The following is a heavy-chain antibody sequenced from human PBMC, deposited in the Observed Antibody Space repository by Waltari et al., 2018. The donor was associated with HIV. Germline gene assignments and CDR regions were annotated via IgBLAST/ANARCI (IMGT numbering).Heavy chain of an antibody. CDR3: ATDPPYDFWSRLEGGGMDV. Sequence: QVQLVQSGAEVKKPGASVKVSCKVSGYTLTELSMHWVRQAPGKGLEWMGGFDPEDGETIYAQKFQGRVTMTEDTSTDTAYMELSSLRSEDTAVYYCATDPPYDFWSRLEGGGMDVWGQGTTVTVSS. CDR2: FDPEDGET. D-gene: IGHD3-3*01. CDR1: GYTLTELS. V-gene: IGHV1-24*01. J-gene: IGHJ6*02.